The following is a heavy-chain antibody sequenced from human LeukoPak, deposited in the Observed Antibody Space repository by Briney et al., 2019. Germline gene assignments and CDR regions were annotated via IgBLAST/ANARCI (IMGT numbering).Heavy chain of an antibody. CDR3: ASSVAGTGFDY. D-gene: IGHD6-19*01. Sequence: GGSLRLSCAASGFTVSSNYMSWVRQAPGKGLEWVSVIYSGGSTYYADSVKGRFTISRDNSKNTLYLQMNSLRAEDTAVYYCASSVAGTGFDYWGQGTLVTVSS. CDR1: GFTVSSNY. J-gene: IGHJ4*02. CDR2: IYSGGST. V-gene: IGHV3-53*01.